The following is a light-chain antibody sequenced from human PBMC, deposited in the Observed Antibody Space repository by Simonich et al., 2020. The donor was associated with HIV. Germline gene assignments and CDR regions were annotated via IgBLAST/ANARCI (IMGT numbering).Light chain of an antibody. CDR3: QQYYDTPYS. Sequence: DIVITQYPDSLALSLGEMATINCKSSQSVLYSSNNKNYLDWYQHKPGQPPSLLIYWASTRDSGVPDRFSGSGSGTDFTLTISSLQAEDVAVYYCQQYYDTPYSFGQGTKVEIK. V-gene: IGKV4-1*01. CDR1: QSVLYSSNNKNY. J-gene: IGKJ2*01. CDR2: WAS.